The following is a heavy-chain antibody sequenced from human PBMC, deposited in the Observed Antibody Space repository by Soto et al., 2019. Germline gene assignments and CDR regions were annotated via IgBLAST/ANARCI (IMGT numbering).Heavy chain of an antibody. CDR1: GFTFSSYS. CDR2: ITSCSSTI. V-gene: IGHV3-48*02. CDR3: ARVRAVAGSYYYYGMDV. J-gene: IGHJ6*02. Sequence: GGSLRLSCAASGFTFSSYSMNWVRQAPGKGLEWVSYITSCSSTISYADSVKGRFTISRDNAKNSLYLQMNSLRDEDTAVYYCARVRAVAGSYYYYGMDVWGQGTTVTVSS. D-gene: IGHD6-19*01.